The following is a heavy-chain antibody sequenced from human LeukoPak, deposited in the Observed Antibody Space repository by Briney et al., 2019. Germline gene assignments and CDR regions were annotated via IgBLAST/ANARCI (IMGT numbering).Heavy chain of an antibody. CDR1: GFTFSRYD. CDR2: ISTAGDT. Sequence: GGSLRLSCAASGFTFSRYDMHWVRQVTGKGLEWVSAISTAGDTYYPGSVKGRFTVSRENAKNSLYLQMNSLSAGDTAVYYCARGGRRGYQGGIDYWGQGTLVTVSS. J-gene: IGHJ4*02. D-gene: IGHD5-18*01. V-gene: IGHV3-13*01. CDR3: ARGGRRGYQGGIDY.